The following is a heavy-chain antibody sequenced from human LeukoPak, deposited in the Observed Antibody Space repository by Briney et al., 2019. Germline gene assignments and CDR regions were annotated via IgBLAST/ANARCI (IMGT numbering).Heavy chain of an antibody. CDR2: IHAGNGNT. CDR3: ARGRIRYFDWLPDY. D-gene: IGHD3-9*01. Sequence: GASVKVTCKASGYTFTGYANHWVRQAPGQRLEWMGFIHAGNGNTKYSQKFQGRVTITRDRSASTDYMELSSLRFEDTDVYFYARGRIRYFDWLPDYWGQGTLVTVSS. CDR1: GYTFTGYA. J-gene: IGHJ4*02. V-gene: IGHV1-3*01.